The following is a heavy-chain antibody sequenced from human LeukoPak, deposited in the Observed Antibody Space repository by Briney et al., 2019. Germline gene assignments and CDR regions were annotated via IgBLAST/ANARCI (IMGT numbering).Heavy chain of an antibody. CDR2: IIPIFGTA. CDR1: GYTFTSYG. V-gene: IGHV1-69*13. Sequence: SVKVSCKASGYTFTSYGISWVRQAPGQGLEWMGGIIPIFGTANYAQKFQGRVTITADESTSTAYMELSSLRSEDTAVYYCARVALEMATTLPGFDYWGQGTLVTVSS. J-gene: IGHJ4*02. CDR3: ARVALEMATTLPGFDY. D-gene: IGHD5-24*01.